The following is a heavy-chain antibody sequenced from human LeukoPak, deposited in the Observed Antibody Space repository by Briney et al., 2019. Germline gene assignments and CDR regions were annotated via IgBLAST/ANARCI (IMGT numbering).Heavy chain of an antibody. CDR1: GFTFDDYA. Sequence: GGSLRLSCAASGFTFDDYAMHWVRQAPGKGLEWVSGISWNSGSIGYADSVKGRFTISRDNAKNSLYLQMNSLRAEDTAVYYCARDGPRWLVRFDYWGQGTLVTVSS. CDR3: ARDGPRWLVRFDY. J-gene: IGHJ4*02. V-gene: IGHV3-9*01. D-gene: IGHD6-19*01. CDR2: ISWNSGSI.